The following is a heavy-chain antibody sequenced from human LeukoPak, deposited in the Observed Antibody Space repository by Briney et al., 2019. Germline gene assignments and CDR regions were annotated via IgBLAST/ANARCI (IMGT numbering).Heavy chain of an antibody. J-gene: IGHJ5*02. D-gene: IGHD3-10*01. CDR2: ISSSSSYI. CDR1: GFTFSSYS. CDR3: ARGAGANWFDP. Sequence: GGSLRLSCAASGFTFSSYSMNWVRQAPGKGLEWVSSISSSSSYIYYADSVKGRFTISRDNARNSLYLQMNSLRAEDTAVYYCARGAGANWFDPWGQGTLVTVSS. V-gene: IGHV3-21*01.